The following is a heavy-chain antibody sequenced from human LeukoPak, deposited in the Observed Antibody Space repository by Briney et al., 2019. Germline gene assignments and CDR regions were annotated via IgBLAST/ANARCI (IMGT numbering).Heavy chain of an antibody. Sequence: PGGSLRLSCAASRFTFSSYGMNWVRQAPGKGLEWVSFISSSSSYINYADSVKGRFTISRDNAKKSLYLQMNSLRGEDTAVYYCARRHYYYMDVWGKGTTVTISS. CDR2: ISSSSSYI. CDR3: ARRHYYYMDV. V-gene: IGHV3-21*01. CDR1: RFTFSSYG. J-gene: IGHJ6*03.